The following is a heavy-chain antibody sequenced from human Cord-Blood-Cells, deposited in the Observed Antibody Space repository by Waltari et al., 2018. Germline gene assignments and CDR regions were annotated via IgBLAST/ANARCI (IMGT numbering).Heavy chain of an antibody. D-gene: IGHD7-27*01. CDR3: ARVSSNWVDY. CDR2: IYHSGST. V-gene: IGHV4-38-2*01. Sequence: QVQLQESGPGLVKPSETLSLTCAVSGYSISSGYYWGWIRQPPGKGLEWIGSIYHSGSTYYNPSRKSRVTISVDTSKNQFSRKLSSVTAADTAVYYCARVSSNWVDYWGQGTLVTVSS. CDR1: GYSISSGYY. J-gene: IGHJ4*02.